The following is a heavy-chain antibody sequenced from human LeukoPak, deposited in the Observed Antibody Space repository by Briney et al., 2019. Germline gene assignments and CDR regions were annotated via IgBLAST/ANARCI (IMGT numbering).Heavy chain of an antibody. CDR3: ARVSMVRGVIN. J-gene: IGHJ4*02. CDR2: ISYDGSNK. Sequence: GGSLRLSCAASGFTFSSYAMHWVRQAPGKGLEWVAVISYDGSNKYYADSVKGRFTISRDNSKNTLYLQMNSLRAEDTAVYYCARVSMVRGVINWDQGTLVTVSS. V-gene: IGHV3-30-3*01. CDR1: GFTFSSYA. D-gene: IGHD3-10*01.